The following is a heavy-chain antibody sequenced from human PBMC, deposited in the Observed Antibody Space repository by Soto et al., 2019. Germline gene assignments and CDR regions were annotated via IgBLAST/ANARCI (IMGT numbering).Heavy chain of an antibody. Sequence: ASVKVSCKASGGTFSSYAISWVRQAPGQGLEWMGGIIPIFGTANYAQKFQGRVTITADESTSTAYMELSSLRSEDTAVYYCARDSAYSSGWYRRYYFDYWGQGTLVTVSS. V-gene: IGHV1-69*13. CDR3: ARDSAYSSGWYRRYYFDY. CDR2: IIPIFGTA. CDR1: GGTFSSYA. D-gene: IGHD6-19*01. J-gene: IGHJ4*02.